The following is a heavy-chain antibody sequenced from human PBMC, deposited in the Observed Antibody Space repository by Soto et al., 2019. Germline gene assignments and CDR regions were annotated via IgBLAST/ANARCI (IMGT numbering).Heavy chain of an antibody. V-gene: IGHV4-4*07. J-gene: IGHJ5*02. D-gene: IGHD4-17*01. CDR1: VGSIKSYV. CDR2: IYTSGST. CDR3: ASDIPTVTTYVFDH. Sequence: SLASAFCVGSIKSYVWGWMRKPAGKGLEWIGRIYTSGSTNYNPSLKSRVTMSVDTSKNQFSLKLSSVTAADTAVYYCASDIPTVTTYVFDHWSHGTL.